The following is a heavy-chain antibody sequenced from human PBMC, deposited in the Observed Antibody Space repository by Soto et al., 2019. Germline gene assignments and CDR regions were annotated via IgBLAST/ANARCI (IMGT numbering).Heavy chain of an antibody. D-gene: IGHD6-19*01. Sequence: PGGSLRLSCAASGFTFSSNGMHWVRQAPGKGLEWVAVISYDGSNKYQADSVKGRFTISRDNSKNTLYLQMNSLRAEDTAVYYCAKDHGYSSFCVDYWGQGTLLTV. CDR3: AKDHGYSSFCVDY. V-gene: IGHV3-30*18. CDR1: GFTFSSNG. J-gene: IGHJ4*02. CDR2: ISYDGSNK.